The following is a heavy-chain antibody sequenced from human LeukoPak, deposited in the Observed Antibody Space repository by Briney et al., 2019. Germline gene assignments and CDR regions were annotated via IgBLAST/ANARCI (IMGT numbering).Heavy chain of an antibody. CDR3: ARARRSMIVGWDLQH. J-gene: IGHJ1*01. CDR2: INTDGSST. V-gene: IGHV3-74*01. D-gene: IGHD3-22*01. Sequence: SGGSLRLSCAASGFTFSSYAMSWVRQAPGKGLVWVSRINTDGSSTSYADSVKGRFTNSRDNAKNTLYLQMNSLRGEDTAVYYCARARRSMIVGWDLQHWGQGTLVTVSS. CDR1: GFTFSSYA.